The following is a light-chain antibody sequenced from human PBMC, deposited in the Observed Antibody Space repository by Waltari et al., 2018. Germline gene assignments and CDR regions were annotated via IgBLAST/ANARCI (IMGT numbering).Light chain of an antibody. CDR3: CSYAGSTTFLYV. V-gene: IGLV2-23*01. Sequence: QSALTQPASVSGSPEQSITISCPGSSNDLGIHNFVSCYQQHPGKAPKLMIDEGTERPSGVSNRFSGSKSGNTASLTISGLQAEDEADYYCCSYAGSTTFLYVFGTGTKVTVL. CDR1: SNDLGIHNF. J-gene: IGLJ1*01. CDR2: EGT.